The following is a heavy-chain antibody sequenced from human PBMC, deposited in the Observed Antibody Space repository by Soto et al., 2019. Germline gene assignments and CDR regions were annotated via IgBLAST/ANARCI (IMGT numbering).Heavy chain of an antibody. J-gene: IGHJ6*02. Sequence: SGPTLVNPTQTLTLTCTFSGFSLSTSGVGVGWIRQPPGKALEWLALIYWNDDKRYSPSLKSRLTITKDTSKNQVVLTMTNMDPVDTATYYCAHSPLRYFDWLDYYYYGMDVWGQGTTGTVSS. CDR1: GFSLSTSGVG. CDR3: AHSPLRYFDWLDYYYYGMDV. D-gene: IGHD3-9*01. CDR2: IYWNDDK. V-gene: IGHV2-5*01.